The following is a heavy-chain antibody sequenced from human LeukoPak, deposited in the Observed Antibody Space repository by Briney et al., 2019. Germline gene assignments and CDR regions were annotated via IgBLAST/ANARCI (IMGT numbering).Heavy chain of an antibody. Sequence: GGSLRLSCAASGFTFDDYAMHWVRQAPGKGLEWVSGISWNSGSTYYADSVTGRFTISRDSSKNTLYLQMNSLRVEDTAVYYCGRDLIGTAASWDCWGQGTLVTVSS. CDR2: ISWNSGST. J-gene: IGHJ4*02. V-gene: IGHV3-9*01. D-gene: IGHD6-25*01. CDR3: GRDLIGTAASWDC. CDR1: GFTFDDYA.